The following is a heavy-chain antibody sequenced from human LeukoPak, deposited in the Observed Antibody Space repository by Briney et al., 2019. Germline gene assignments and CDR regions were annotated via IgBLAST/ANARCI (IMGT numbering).Heavy chain of an antibody. V-gene: IGHV1-2*02. CDR2: INPNSGGT. D-gene: IGHD3-10*01. CDR1: GYTFTGYY. J-gene: IGHJ5*02. CDR3: ARERPFRLGGSGTNPLTVNWFDP. Sequence: ASVKVSCKASGYTFTGYYMRWVRQAPGQGLEWMGWINPNSGGTNYAQKFQGRVTMTRDTSISTVYMELSRLRSDDSAVYYCARERPFRLGGSGTNPLTVNWFDPWGQGTLVTVSS.